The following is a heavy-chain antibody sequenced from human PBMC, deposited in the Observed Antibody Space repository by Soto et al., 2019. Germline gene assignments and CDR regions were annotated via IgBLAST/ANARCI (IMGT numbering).Heavy chain of an antibody. J-gene: IGHJ3*02. CDR3: ARDVGYSSAWEI. D-gene: IGHD6-25*01. Sequence: QVQLVQSGAEVKKPGASVKVSCKASGYTFTSYGISWVRQAPGQGTEGMGWISAYNGNTKYAQKLQGRVTMTTDTATSTAFMELRSLRADDTAVYYCARDVGYSSAWEIWGQGTMVTVSS. CDR1: GYTFTSYG. CDR2: ISAYNGNT. V-gene: IGHV1-18*01.